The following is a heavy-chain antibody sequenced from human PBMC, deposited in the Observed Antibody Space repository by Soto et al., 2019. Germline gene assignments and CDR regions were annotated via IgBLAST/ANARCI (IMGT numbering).Heavy chain of an antibody. Sequence: AGGSLRLSCAASGFTFISYWMSWVRQASGKGLEWVANIKQDGSEKYYVDSVKGRFTISRDNAKNSLYLQMNSLRAEDTAVYYCARDSIEWSYSNYYYYYMDVWGKGTTVTVSS. J-gene: IGHJ6*03. D-gene: IGHD3-3*01. V-gene: IGHV3-7*01. CDR3: ARDSIEWSYSNYYYYYMDV. CDR1: GFTFISYW. CDR2: IKQDGSEK.